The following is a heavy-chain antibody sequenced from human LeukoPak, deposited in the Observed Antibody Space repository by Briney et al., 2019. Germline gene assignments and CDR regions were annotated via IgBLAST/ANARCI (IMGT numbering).Heavy chain of an antibody. CDR2: ISYDGSNK. J-gene: IGHJ4*02. CDR1: GFTFSSYG. Sequence: PGGSLRLSCAASGFTFSSYGMHWVRQAPGKGLEWVAVISYDGSNKYYADSVKGRFTISRDNSKNTLYLQMNSLRAEDTAVYYCAKDQGRFADYGDYFDYWSQGTLVTVSS. CDR3: AKDQGRFADYGDYFDY. D-gene: IGHD4-17*01. V-gene: IGHV3-30*18.